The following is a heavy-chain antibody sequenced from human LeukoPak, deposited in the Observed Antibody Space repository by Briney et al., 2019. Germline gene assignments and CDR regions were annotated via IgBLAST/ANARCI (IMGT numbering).Heavy chain of an antibody. Sequence: TGGSLRLSCAASGFTFSRYGMHWVRQAPGKGLEWVAIISYDGSNKYYADSVKRRFTISRDNSKNTLYLQMNSLRAEDTAVYYCAKDRSHSWTFDYWGQGTLVTVSS. CDR1: GFTFSRYG. J-gene: IGHJ4*02. D-gene: IGHD6-13*01. V-gene: IGHV3-30*18. CDR2: ISYDGSNK. CDR3: AKDRSHSWTFDY.